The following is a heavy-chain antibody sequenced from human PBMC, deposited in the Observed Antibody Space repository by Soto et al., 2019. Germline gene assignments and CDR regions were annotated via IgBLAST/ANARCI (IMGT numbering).Heavy chain of an antibody. V-gene: IGHV4-59*01. Sequence: LSLTCTVSGGSISSYYWSWIRQPPGKGLEWIGYIYYSGSTNYNPSLKSRVTISVDTSKNQFSLKLSPVTAADTAVYYCARDRNGAATLRSAFDIWGQGTMVTVSS. D-gene: IGHD6-25*01. CDR3: ARDRNGAATLRSAFDI. CDR1: GGSISSYY. J-gene: IGHJ3*02. CDR2: IYYSGST.